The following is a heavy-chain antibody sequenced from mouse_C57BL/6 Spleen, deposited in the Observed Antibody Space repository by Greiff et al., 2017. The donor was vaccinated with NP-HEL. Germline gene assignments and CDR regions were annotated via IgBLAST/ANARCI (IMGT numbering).Heavy chain of an antibody. D-gene: IGHD1-1*01. Sequence: QVQLQQPGAELVMPGASVKLSCKASGYTFTSYWMHWVKQRPGQGLEWIGEIDPSDSYTNYNQKFKGKSTLTVDKSSSTAYMQLSSLTSEDSAVYYCAIYYYGQFAYWGQGTQVTVSA. CDR1: GYTFTSYW. CDR3: AIYYYGQFAY. J-gene: IGHJ3*01. CDR2: IDPSDSYT. V-gene: IGHV1-69*01.